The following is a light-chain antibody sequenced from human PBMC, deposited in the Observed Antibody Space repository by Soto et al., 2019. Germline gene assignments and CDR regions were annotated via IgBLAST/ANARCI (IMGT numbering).Light chain of an antibody. V-gene: IGKV3-15*01. Sequence: EIVMTQSPATLSVSPGERATLSCRASQSVSSTLAWYQQKPGQAPRLLIYGAYTRSTGIPARFSGSASGTDFTLTTSSLQSEHFAVYYSQQYNYLPRTFGQGTKLEMK. CDR1: QSVSST. CDR3: QQYNYLPRT. CDR2: GAY. J-gene: IGKJ2*01.